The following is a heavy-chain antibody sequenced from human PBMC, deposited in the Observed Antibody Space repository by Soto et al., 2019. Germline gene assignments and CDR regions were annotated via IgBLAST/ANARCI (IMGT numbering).Heavy chain of an antibody. CDR2: INPVSGGT. J-gene: IGHJ4*02. Sequence: ASVKVSCKASGYRFSDYYLHWVRQAPGQGLEWMAWINPVSGGTNYAQKFQGRVTMTGDTSTSTVDLELSGLRHDDTAVYYCARDYRGCPGDYCGQGTLGTFYS. CDR1: GYRFSDYY. V-gene: IGHV1-2*02. D-gene: IGHD5-12*01. CDR3: ARDYRGCPGDY.